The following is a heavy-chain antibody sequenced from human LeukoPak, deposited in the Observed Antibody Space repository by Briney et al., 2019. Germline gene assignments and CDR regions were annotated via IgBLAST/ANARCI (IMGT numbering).Heavy chain of an antibody. CDR2: ISGSSYYI. V-gene: IGHV3-21*01. J-gene: IGHJ4*02. CDR3: ALGEPRSPFDY. CDR1: GFTFSSYT. D-gene: IGHD1-26*01. Sequence: PGGSLRLSCAASGFTFSSYTINWVRQAPGKGLEWVSSISGSSYYIYYADSVKGRFAISRDNAKNSLYLQMNSLRAEDTAVYYCALGEPRSPFDYWGQGTLVTVSS.